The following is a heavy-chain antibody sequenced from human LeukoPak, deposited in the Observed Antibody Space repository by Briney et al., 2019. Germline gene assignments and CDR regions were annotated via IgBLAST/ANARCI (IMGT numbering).Heavy chain of an antibody. V-gene: IGHV1-69*05. J-gene: IGHJ5*02. CDR1: GGTFSSYA. CDR3: ARDLGYNWNDEDHWFDP. D-gene: IGHD1-1*01. Sequence: SVKVSCKASGGTFSSYAISWVRQAPGQGLEWMGGIIPIFGTANYAQKFQGRVTITTDESTSTAYMELSSLRSEDTAVYYCARDLGYNWNDEDHWFDPWGQGTLVTVSS. CDR2: IIPIFGTA.